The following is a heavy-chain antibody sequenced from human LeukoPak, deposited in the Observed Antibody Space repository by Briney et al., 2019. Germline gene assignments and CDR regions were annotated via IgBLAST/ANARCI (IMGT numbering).Heavy chain of an antibody. V-gene: IGHV4-59*12. CDR1: SGSISSYY. D-gene: IGHD2-8*01. J-gene: IGHJ4*02. Sequence: SETLSLTCTVSSGSISSYYWSWIRQPPGKGLEWIGSIYYSGSTYYNPSLKSRVTISVDTSKNQFSLKLSSVTAADTAVYYCARGYCTNAVCSLGPTQAWGQGTLVTVSS. CDR2: IYYSGST. CDR3: ARGYCTNAVCSLGPTQA.